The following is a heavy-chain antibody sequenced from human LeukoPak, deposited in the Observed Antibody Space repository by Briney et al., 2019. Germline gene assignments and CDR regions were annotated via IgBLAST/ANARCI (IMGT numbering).Heavy chain of an antibody. V-gene: IGHV3-23*01. CDR3: AKDRHSSDILTGYYDN. CDR2: ISGSGGST. Sequence: GGSLRLSCAASGFTFSSYAMSWVRQAPGKGLEWVSAISGSGGSTYYADSVKGRFTISRDNSKNTLYLQMNSLRAEDTAVYYCAKDRHSSDILTGYYDNWGQGTLVTVSS. D-gene: IGHD3-9*01. J-gene: IGHJ4*02. CDR1: GFTFSSYA.